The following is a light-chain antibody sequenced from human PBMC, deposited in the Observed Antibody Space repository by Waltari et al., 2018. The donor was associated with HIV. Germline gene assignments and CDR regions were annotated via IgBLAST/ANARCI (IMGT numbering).Light chain of an antibody. CDR1: SSTNFGTTYD. CDR3: QSYDNGGFRV. CDR2: STS. Sequence: QSALTQPPSVSGAPGQRVTISCSGLSSTNFGTTYDVHWYQYVPGTAPKLIISSTSNLPSGVPDRSSGSKSGTSASLTITGLQVEDEADYFCQSYDNGGFRVFGGGTRLTVL. J-gene: IGLJ3*02. V-gene: IGLV1-40*01.